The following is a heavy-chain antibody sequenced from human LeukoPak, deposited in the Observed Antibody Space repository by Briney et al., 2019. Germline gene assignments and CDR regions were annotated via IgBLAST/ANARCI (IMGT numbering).Heavy chain of an antibody. CDR1: GGSISSSSYY. J-gene: IGHJ4*02. Sequence: SETLSLTCTVSGGSISSSSYYWGWIRQPPGKGLEWIGSIYYSGSTYYNPSLKSRVTISVDTSKNQFSLKLSSVTAADTAVYYCARGRGARQLVRKYYFDYWGQGTLVTVSS. CDR2: IYYSGST. D-gene: IGHD6-6*01. V-gene: IGHV4-39*07. CDR3: ARGRGARQLVRKYYFDY.